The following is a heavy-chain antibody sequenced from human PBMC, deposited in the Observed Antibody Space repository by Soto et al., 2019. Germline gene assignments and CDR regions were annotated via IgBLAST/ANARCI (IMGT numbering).Heavy chain of an antibody. CDR3: ASYLLRPAAPRDYYYGMDV. CDR1: GGSFSGYY. CDR2: INHSGST. Sequence: PSETLSLTCAVYGGSFSGYYWSWIRQPPGKGLEWIGEINHSGSTNYNPSLKSRVTISVDTSKNQFSLKLSSVTAADTAVYYCASYLLRPAAPRDYYYGMDVWGQGTTVT. J-gene: IGHJ6*02. D-gene: IGHD2-2*01. V-gene: IGHV4-34*01.